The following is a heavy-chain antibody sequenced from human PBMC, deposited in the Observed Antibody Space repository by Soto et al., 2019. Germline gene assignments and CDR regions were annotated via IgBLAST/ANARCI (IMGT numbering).Heavy chain of an antibody. CDR2: IYYSGST. D-gene: IGHD2-2*03. V-gene: IGHV4-30-4*01. J-gene: IGHJ6*02. CDR1: GGSISSGDYY. CDR3: ARLNGYCISTNCHGYYGMAV. Sequence: PSETLSLTCTVSGGSISSGDYYWSWIRQPPGKGLEWIGYIYYSGSTYYNPSLKSRVTISVDTSKNQFSLRLGSVTAADTAVYYCARLNGYCISTNCHGYYGMAVWGQGTTVTVSS.